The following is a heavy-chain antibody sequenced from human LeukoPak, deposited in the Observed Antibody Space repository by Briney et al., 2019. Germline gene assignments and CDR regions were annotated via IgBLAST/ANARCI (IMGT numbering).Heavy chain of an antibody. V-gene: IGHV4-34*01. CDR3: AREDAGYSSSWYPSGFDY. CDR1: GGSFSGYY. J-gene: IGHJ4*02. D-gene: IGHD6-13*01. Sequence: SETLSLTCAVSGGSFSGYYWTCLRQPPGKGLEWIGEINHDGSTNYNPSLRSRVTISVDTSKNQFSLKLSSVTAADTAVYYCAREDAGYSSSWYPSGFDYWGQGTLVTVSS. CDR2: INHDGST.